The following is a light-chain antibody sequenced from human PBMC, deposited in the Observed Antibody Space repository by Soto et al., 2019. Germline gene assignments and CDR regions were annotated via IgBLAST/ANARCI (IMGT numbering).Light chain of an antibody. CDR1: QSITTW. CDR3: QHYKMYSPWT. V-gene: IGKV1-5*01. Sequence: DNQMTQSPSTVSASVGDSVTITCRASQSITTWLAWYQQRPGKAPKLLIYDVSSLQSGVPSRFSGSGSGTEFTLTVSSLQPDDFATYYCQHYKMYSPWTFGQGTKVEIK. J-gene: IGKJ1*01. CDR2: DVS.